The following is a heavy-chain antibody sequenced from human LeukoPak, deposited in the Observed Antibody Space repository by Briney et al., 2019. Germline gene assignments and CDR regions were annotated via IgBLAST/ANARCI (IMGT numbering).Heavy chain of an antibody. CDR1: GFTFSSYG. J-gene: IGHJ4*02. V-gene: IGHV3-33*01. CDR2: IWYDGSNK. D-gene: IGHD6-19*01. Sequence: PGGSLILSCAASGFTFSSYGMHWVRQAPGKGLEWVAVIWYDGSNKYYADSVKGRFTISRDNSKNTLYLQMNSLRAEDTAVYYCARDVMSGWPAWYFDYWGQGTLVTVSS. CDR3: ARDVMSGWPAWYFDY.